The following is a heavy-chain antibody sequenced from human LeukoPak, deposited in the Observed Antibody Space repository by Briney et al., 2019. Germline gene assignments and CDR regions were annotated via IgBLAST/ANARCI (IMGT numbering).Heavy chain of an antibody. J-gene: IGHJ4*02. CDR1: GGSFSGYY. CDR2: INHSGST. CDR3: ARGPNPFDYYDSRAPFDY. Sequence: PSETLSLTCAVYGGSFSGYYWSWIRQPPGKGLEWIGEINHSGSTSYNPSLKSRVTISVDTSKNQFSLKLSSVTAADTAVYYCARGPNPFDYYDSRAPFDYGGQGPLVTVSS. D-gene: IGHD3-22*01. V-gene: IGHV4-34*01.